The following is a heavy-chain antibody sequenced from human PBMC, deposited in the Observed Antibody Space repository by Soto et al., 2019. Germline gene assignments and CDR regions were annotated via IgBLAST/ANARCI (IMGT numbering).Heavy chain of an antibody. CDR3: ARDAEGYSSGWYFDY. CDR1: GFTFSSYS. J-gene: IGHJ4*02. Sequence: EVQLVESGGGLVQPGGSLRLSCAASGFTFSSYSMNWVRQAPGKGVEWVSYISSSSSTIYYADSVKGRFTISRDNAKNSLYLQMNSLRDEDTAVYYCARDAEGYSSGWYFDYWGQGTLGTVSS. D-gene: IGHD6-19*01. CDR2: ISSSSSTI. V-gene: IGHV3-48*02.